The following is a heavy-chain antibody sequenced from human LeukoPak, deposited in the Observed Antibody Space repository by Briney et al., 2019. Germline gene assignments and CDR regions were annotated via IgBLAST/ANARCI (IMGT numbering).Heavy chain of an antibody. V-gene: IGHV4-39*07. CDR1: GGSISSSSYY. CDR2: IYYSGST. J-gene: IGHJ4*02. Sequence: SETLSLTCTVSGGSISSSSYYWGWIRQPPGKGLEWIGSIYYSGSTYYNPSLKSRVTISVDTSKNQFSLKLSSVTAADTAVYYCARLQAPMVRGVAKYYFDYWGQGTLVTVSS. CDR3: ARLQAPMVRGVAKYYFDY. D-gene: IGHD3-10*01.